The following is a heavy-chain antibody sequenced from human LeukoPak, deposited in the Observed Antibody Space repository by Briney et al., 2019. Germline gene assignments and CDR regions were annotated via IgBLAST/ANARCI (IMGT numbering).Heavy chain of an antibody. J-gene: IGHJ5*02. CDR1: GGSFSGYY. Sequence: SETPSLTCAVYGGSFSGYYWSWIRQPPGKGLEWIGEINHRGSTNYNPSLKSRVTISVDTSKNQFSLKLSSVTAADTAVYYCERGGHRSDIVVVPAAIRLDPWGQGTLVTVSS. V-gene: IGHV4-34*01. CDR2: INHRGST. CDR3: ERGGHRSDIVVVPAAIRLDP. D-gene: IGHD2-2*01.